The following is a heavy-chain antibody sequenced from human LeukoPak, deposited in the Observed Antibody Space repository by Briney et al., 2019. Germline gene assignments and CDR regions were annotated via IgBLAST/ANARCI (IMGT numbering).Heavy chain of an antibody. Sequence: GASVKVSCKASGYTFTSYDINWVRQATGQGLEWMGWMNPNSGNTDYAQKFQGRVTMTRNTSISTAYMELSSLRSEDTAVCYCARPSRCSSTSCRAPFDYWGQGTLVTVSS. CDR2: MNPNSGNT. V-gene: IGHV1-8*01. D-gene: IGHD2-2*01. CDR3: ARPSRCSSTSCRAPFDY. CDR1: GYTFTSYD. J-gene: IGHJ4*02.